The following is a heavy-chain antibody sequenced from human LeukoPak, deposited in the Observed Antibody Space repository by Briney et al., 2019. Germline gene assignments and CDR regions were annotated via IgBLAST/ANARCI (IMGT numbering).Heavy chain of an antibody. CDR1: GGSISSYY. Sequence: SSETLSLTCTVSGGSISSYYWSWIRQPPGKGLEWIGYMYYSGSTNYNPSLKSRVTISVNMSKNQVSLKLSSVTAADTAVYYCARQTGSGLFILPGGQGTLVTVSS. CDR3: ARQTGSGLFILP. D-gene: IGHD3/OR15-3a*01. V-gene: IGHV4-59*08. J-gene: IGHJ4*02. CDR2: MYYSGST.